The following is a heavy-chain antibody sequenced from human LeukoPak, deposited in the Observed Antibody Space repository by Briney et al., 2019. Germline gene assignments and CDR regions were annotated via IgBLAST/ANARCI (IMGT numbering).Heavy chain of an antibody. D-gene: IGHD4-17*01. CDR2: IYYSGST. Sequence: PSETLSLICTVSGGSISSSSYYWGWIRQPPGKGLEWIGSIYYSGSTYYNPSLKSRVTISVDTSKNQFSLKLSSVTAADTAVYYCARLRVTADAFDIWGQGTMVTVSS. CDR3: ARLRVTADAFDI. V-gene: IGHV4-39*01. CDR1: GGSISSSSYY. J-gene: IGHJ3*02.